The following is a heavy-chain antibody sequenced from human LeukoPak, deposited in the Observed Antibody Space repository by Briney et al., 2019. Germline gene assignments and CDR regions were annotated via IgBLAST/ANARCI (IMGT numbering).Heavy chain of an antibody. CDR2: ISGSGIVT. CDR3: AKDLTPSLWFGGGTDY. Sequence: GGSLRLSCAISGFTFAKFAMSWVRQAPGKGLEWVSTISGSGIVTYYADSVKGRFTISRDNSKNTLYLQMNSLRAEDTAVHYCAKDLTPSLWFGGGTDYWGQGTLVTVSS. J-gene: IGHJ4*02. D-gene: IGHD3-10*01. CDR1: GFTFAKFA. V-gene: IGHV3-23*01.